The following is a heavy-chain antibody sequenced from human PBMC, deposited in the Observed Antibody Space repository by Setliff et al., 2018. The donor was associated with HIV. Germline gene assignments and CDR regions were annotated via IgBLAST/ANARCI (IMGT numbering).Heavy chain of an antibody. CDR2: FDPEHGGT. V-gene: IGHV1-24*01. CDR1: GYTLAELS. Sequence: ASVKVSCKVSGYTLAELSMHWVRQAPGKGLEWMGGFDPEHGGTIYAQQFQGRVTMTEEKSADTAYMELTSLGSDDTAVYYCARDVGRGGPGRWVDPWGQGTLVTVSS. D-gene: IGHD1-26*01. CDR3: ARDVGRGGPGRWVDP. J-gene: IGHJ5*02.